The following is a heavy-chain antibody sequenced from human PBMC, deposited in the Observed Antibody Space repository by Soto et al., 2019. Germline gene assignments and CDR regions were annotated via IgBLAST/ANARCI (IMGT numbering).Heavy chain of an antibody. CDR3: AREIRSIAALRTYGMDV. D-gene: IGHD6-6*01. CDR2: IWYDGSNK. CDR1: GFTFSSYG. Sequence: GGSLRLSCAASGFTFSSYGMHWVRQAPGKGLEWVAVIWYDGSNKYYADSVKGRFTISRDNSKNTLYLQMNSLRAEDTAVYYCAREIRSIAALRTYGMDVWGQGTTVTVSS. J-gene: IGHJ6*02. V-gene: IGHV3-33*01.